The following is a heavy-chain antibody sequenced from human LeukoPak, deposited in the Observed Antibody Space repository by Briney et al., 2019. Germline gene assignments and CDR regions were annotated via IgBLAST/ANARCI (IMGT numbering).Heavy chain of an antibody. CDR3: ARLRGLYCSTTSCSRLNAFDI. V-gene: IGHV4-59*08. Sequence: SETLSLTCTISGGSISGYYWGWIRQPPGKGLEWIGYINFIGNTNYNPSLKSRVTISEDTSKNLFSLRLSSVTAADTAVYYCARLRGLYCSTTSCSRLNAFDIWGLGTVVTVSP. CDR2: INFIGNT. CDR1: GGSISGYY. D-gene: IGHD2-2*01. J-gene: IGHJ3*02.